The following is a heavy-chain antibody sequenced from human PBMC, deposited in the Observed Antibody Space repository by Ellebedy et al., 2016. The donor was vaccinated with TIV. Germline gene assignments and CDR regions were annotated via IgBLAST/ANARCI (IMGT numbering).Heavy chain of an antibody. Sequence: MPSETLSLTCAVYGGSFSGYYWSCIRQPPGKGLEWIGEINHSGSTNYNPSLESRVAISIDTSENQFSLRLSSVTAADTAVYYCAAYYGGRFDYWGQGTLVTVSS. CDR1: GGSFSGYY. V-gene: IGHV4-34*01. CDR3: AAYYGGRFDY. D-gene: IGHD4-23*01. J-gene: IGHJ4*02. CDR2: INHSGST.